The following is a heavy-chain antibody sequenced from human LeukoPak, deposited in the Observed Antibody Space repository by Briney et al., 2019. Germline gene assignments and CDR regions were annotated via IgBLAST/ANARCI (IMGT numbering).Heavy chain of an antibody. D-gene: IGHD1-26*01. CDR1: GGFISSYY. V-gene: IGHV4-59*12. CDR3: ARDRPGVVGGNWFDP. Sequence: PSETLSLTCTVSGGFISSYYWSWIRQPPGKGLEWIGNINYSGSTDYNPSLKSRVAISVDTSKNQFSLRLSSVTAADTAVYYCARDRPGVVGGNWFDPWGQGTLVIVSS. J-gene: IGHJ5*02. CDR2: INYSGST.